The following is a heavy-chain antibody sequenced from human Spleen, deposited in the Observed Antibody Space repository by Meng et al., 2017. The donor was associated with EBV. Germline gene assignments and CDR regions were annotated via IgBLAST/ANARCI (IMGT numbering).Heavy chain of an antibody. Sequence: QVQLQQWGAGMLKPSETLSLTCAVYGGSFSDYYWSWIRQPPGKGLEWIGEIDHRGSPNYNPSLMSRVTISLDTSRNHFSLELTSVTDADTAVYYCARGDDYRYAYWGQGTLVTVSS. CDR3: ARGDDYRYAY. CDR1: GGSFSDYY. J-gene: IGHJ4*02. V-gene: IGHV4-34*01. D-gene: IGHD3-16*01. CDR2: IDHRGSP.